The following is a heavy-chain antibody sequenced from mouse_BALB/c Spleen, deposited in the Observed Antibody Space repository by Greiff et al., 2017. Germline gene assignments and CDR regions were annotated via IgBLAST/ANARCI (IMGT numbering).Heavy chain of an antibody. CDR2: IYPGNVNT. CDR3: ARSDGYYGY. D-gene: IGHD2-3*01. Sequence: QVQLKQSGPELVKPGASVRISCKASGYTFTSYYIHWVKQRPGQGLEWIGWIYPGNVNTKYNEKFKGKATLTADKSSSTAYMQLSSLTSEDSAVYFCARSDGYYGYWGQGTTLTVSS. CDR1: GYTFTSYY. J-gene: IGHJ2*01. V-gene: IGHV1S56*01.